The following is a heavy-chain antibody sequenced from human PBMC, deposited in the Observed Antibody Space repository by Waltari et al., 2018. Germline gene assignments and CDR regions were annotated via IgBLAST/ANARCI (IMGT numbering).Heavy chain of an antibody. CDR2: MNPNSGNT. D-gene: IGHD2-2*01. CDR3: AVGCSSTSCYVGDAFDI. V-gene: IGHV1-8*01. Sequence: QVQLVQSGAEVKQPGASVTVSCQAPGYHFPSYDIHWVRQATGQGLEWMGLMNPNSGNTGYAQKFQGRVTMTRNTSISTAYMELSSLRSEDTAVYYCAVGCSSTSCYVGDAFDIWGQGTMVTVSS. CDR1: GYHFPSYD. J-gene: IGHJ3*02.